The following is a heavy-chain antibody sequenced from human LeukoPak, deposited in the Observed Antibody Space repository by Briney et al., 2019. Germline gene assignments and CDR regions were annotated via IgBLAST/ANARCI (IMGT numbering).Heavy chain of an antibody. Sequence: VASVKVSCKASGYTFTSYGISWVRQAPGQGLEWMGWISAYNGNTNYAQKLQGRVTMTTDTSTSTAYMELRSLRSDDTAVYYCARYFGGYDSGYYYYYGMDVWGQGTTVTVSS. J-gene: IGHJ6*02. CDR3: ARYFGGYDSGYYYYYGMDV. CDR2: ISAYNGNT. D-gene: IGHD5-12*01. CDR1: GYTFTSYG. V-gene: IGHV1-18*01.